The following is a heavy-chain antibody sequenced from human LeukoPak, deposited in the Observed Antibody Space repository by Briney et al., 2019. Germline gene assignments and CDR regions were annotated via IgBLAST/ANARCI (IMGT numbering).Heavy chain of an antibody. CDR1: GYSFTSYW. Sequence: GESLKISCKGSGYSFTSYWIGWVRQMPGKGLEWMGIIYPGDSDTRYSPSFQGQVTISADESISTAYLQWSSLKASDTAMYYCARSPTKNYDFWSGYYHRATTLFDYWGQGTLVTVSS. D-gene: IGHD3-3*01. V-gene: IGHV5-51*01. J-gene: IGHJ4*02. CDR2: IYPGDSDT. CDR3: ARSPTKNYDFWSGYYHRATTLFDY.